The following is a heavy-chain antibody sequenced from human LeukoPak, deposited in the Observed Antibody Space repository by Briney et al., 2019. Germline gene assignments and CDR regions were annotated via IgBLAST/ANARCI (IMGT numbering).Heavy chain of an antibody. V-gene: IGHV4-59*01. D-gene: IGHD3-10*01. CDR2: IYYSGST. Sequence: SETLSLTCTVSGGSISSYYWSWLRQPPGKGLEWIGYIYYSGSTNYNPSLKSRVTISVDTSKNQFSLKLSSVTAADTAVYYCARVGGSGKGYYYYYYMDVWGKGTTVTVSS. J-gene: IGHJ6*03. CDR3: ARVGGSGKGYYYYYYMDV. CDR1: GGSISSYY.